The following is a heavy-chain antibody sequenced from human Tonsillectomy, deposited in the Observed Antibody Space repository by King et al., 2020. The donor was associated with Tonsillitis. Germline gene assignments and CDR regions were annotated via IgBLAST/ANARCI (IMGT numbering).Heavy chain of an antibody. Sequence: VQLVESGGGLVQPGGSLRLSCAASGFTVSSNYMSWVRQAPGKGLEWVSVIYSGGSTYYADSVKGRFTISRDNSKNTLYLQMNSLRAEDTAVYYCASLTGSGWEPEYFQHWGQGTLVTVSS. CDR1: GFTVSSNY. J-gene: IGHJ1*01. CDR2: IYSGGST. V-gene: IGHV3-66*01. CDR3: ASLTGSGWEPEYFQH. D-gene: IGHD6-19*01.